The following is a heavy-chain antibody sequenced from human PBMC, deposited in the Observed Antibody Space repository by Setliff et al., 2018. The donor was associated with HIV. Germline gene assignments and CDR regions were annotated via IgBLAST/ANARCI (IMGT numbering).Heavy chain of an antibody. J-gene: IGHJ4*02. CDR2: IYFSGSA. Sequence: SETLSLTCTVSGDSITSGNFFWSWIRQSPGKGLEWIGYIYFSGSATHNPTLKSPVSISVDTSKNQFYLTITSVTAADTAVYFCARGRVFCDGDSCYHFDYWGRGILVTVSS. CDR1: GDSITSGNFF. CDR3: ARGRVFCDGDSCYHFDY. D-gene: IGHD2-21*02. V-gene: IGHV4-31*01.